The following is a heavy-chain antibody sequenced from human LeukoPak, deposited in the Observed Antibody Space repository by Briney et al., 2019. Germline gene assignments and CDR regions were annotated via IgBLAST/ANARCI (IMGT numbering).Heavy chain of an antibody. CDR1: GFTFSSYA. D-gene: IGHD6-19*01. CDR2: ISYDGSNK. Sequence: GRSLRLSCAASGFTFSSYAMHWVRQAPGKGLEWVAVISYDGSNKYYADSVKGRFTISRDNSKNTLYLQMNSLRAEDTAVYYCARDRGVAVAVRYYFDYWGQGTLVTVSS. CDR3: ARDRGVAVAVRYYFDY. V-gene: IGHV3-30-3*01. J-gene: IGHJ4*02.